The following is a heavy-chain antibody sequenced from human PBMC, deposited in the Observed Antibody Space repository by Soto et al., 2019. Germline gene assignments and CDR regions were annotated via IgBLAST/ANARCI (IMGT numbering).Heavy chain of an antibody. CDR2: MEPSTGRT. D-gene: IGHD1-26*01. CDR3: ARGVSAGVDY. J-gene: IGHJ4*02. CDR1: GYTFTGYY. Sequence: ASVKVSCKASGYTFTGYYMHWVRQAPGQGLEWMGWMEPSTGRTGYAQKFQGRVTMTRDTSINTAYMELTTLTSDDTAFYYCARGVSAGVDYWGQGTLVTV. V-gene: IGHV1-8*02.